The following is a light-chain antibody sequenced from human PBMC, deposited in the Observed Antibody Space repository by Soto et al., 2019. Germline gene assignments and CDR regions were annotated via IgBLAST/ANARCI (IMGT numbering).Light chain of an antibody. CDR1: SSDVGGYDY. J-gene: IGLJ2*01. CDR3: CSYAGSQTLI. CDR2: DVT. Sequence: QSVLTQPRSVSGSPGQSVTISCAGTSSDVGGYDYVSWYQQHPDKVPKILIFDVTKRPSGVPARFTGSKSGNTASLTISGLQADDESDYYCCSYAGSQTLIFGGGTKLTVL. V-gene: IGLV2-11*01.